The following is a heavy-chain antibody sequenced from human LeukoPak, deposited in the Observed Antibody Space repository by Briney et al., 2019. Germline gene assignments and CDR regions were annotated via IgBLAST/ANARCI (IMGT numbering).Heavy chain of an antibody. J-gene: IGHJ4*02. CDR3: AVTMVRGVIINDY. CDR1: GGTFSSYA. D-gene: IGHD3-10*01. V-gene: IGHV1-69*05. Sequence: SVTVSFKASGGTFSSYAISWVRQAPGQGLEWMGGIIPIFGTANYAQKFQGRVTITTDESTSTAYMELSSLRSEDTAVYYCAVTMVRGVIINDYWGQGTLVTVSS. CDR2: IIPIFGTA.